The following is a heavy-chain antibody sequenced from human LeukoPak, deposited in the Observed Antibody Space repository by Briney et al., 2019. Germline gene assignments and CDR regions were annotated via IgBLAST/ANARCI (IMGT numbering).Heavy chain of an antibody. Sequence: GGSLRLSCAASGFTFGSHAMHWVRQAPGKGLEWVTVISSDGSNKYYADSVKGRFTISRDNSKNALYLQMNSLRPEDTALYYCARDTYYYDSSGYYQYYFDYWGQGTLVTVSS. CDR2: ISSDGSNK. CDR1: GFTFGSHA. J-gene: IGHJ4*02. V-gene: IGHV3-30*04. D-gene: IGHD3-22*01. CDR3: ARDTYYYDSSGYYQYYFDY.